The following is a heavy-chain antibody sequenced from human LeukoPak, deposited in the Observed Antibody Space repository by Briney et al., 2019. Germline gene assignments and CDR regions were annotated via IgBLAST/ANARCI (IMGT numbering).Heavy chain of an antibody. Sequence: SETLSLTCTVSGYSISSGYYWGWIRQPPGKGLEWIGSIYHSGSTYYNPSLKSRVTISIDTSKNQFSLKLSSVTAADTAVYYCARMVVVITPRWYFDLWGRGTLVTVSS. V-gene: IGHV4-38-2*02. D-gene: IGHD3-22*01. CDR3: ARMVVVITPRWYFDL. CDR1: GYSISSGYY. CDR2: IYHSGST. J-gene: IGHJ2*01.